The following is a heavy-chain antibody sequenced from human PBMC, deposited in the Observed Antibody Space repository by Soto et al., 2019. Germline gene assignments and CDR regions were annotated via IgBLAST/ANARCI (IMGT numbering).Heavy chain of an antibody. D-gene: IGHD3-22*01. CDR1: GGTFNRHG. V-gene: IGHV1-69*06. CDR3: ARGLSDGFITYFDFYVMDV. Sequence: QVQLVQSGAEMKRPGSSVKVSCKASGGTFNRHGISWVRQAPGQELEWIGGTIPVFGTPKYAQEFQGRVTVSVDKSTSTAYMELSSLRSEDTAVYYCARGLSDGFITYFDFYVMDVWGQGTAVTVSS. J-gene: IGHJ6*02. CDR2: TIPVFGTP.